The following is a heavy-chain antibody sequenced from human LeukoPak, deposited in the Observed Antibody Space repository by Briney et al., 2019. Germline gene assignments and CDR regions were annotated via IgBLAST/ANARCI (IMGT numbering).Heavy chain of an antibody. V-gene: IGHV3-30*18. CDR3: AKGPLYYYGDNAWFGP. D-gene: IGHD4-17*01. CDR1: GFTFSSSA. Sequence: SGGSLTLSCAASGFTFSSSAMHWVRQAPGKGLEWVAVVFSDGTYKYYADSVKGRLTISRDNSKNMLFLQMNSLRAEDTAVYYCAKGPLYYYGDNAWFGPWGQGTLVTVSS. CDR2: VFSDGTYK. J-gene: IGHJ5*02.